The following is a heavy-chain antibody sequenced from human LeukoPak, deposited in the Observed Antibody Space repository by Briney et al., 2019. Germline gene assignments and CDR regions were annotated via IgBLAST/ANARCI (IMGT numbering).Heavy chain of an antibody. V-gene: IGHV3-23*01. Sequence: GGSLRLSCAASGFTFGSYGMSWVRQAPGKGLEWVSVVSGSAFSTYYADSVKGRFTISRDNSKNTLYLQMNSLRAEDAAIYYCARDERLLSFLKWGQGTLVTVSS. D-gene: IGHD3-3*01. J-gene: IGHJ4*02. CDR2: VSGSAFST. CDR3: ARDERLLSFLK. CDR1: GFTFGSYG.